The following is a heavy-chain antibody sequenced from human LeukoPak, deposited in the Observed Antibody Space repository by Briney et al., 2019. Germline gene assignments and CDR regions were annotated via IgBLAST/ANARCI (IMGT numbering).Heavy chain of an antibody. V-gene: IGHV3-30*03. CDR2: ISYDGSNK. Sequence: HSGGSLRLSCAASGFTFSSYGMHWVRQAPGKGLEWVAVISYDGSNKYYADSVKGRFTISRDNSKNTLYPQMNSLRAEDTAVYYCARDLRTTGTGRGFDIWGQGTMVTVSS. J-gene: IGHJ3*02. CDR1: GFTFSSYG. CDR3: ARDLRTTGTGRGFDI. D-gene: IGHD1-1*01.